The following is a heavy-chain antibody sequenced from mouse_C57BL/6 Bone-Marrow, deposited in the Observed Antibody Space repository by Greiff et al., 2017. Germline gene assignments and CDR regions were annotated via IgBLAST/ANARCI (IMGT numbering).Heavy chain of an antibody. CDR3: ARYYGSSSYWYFDV. CDR2: INPNNGGT. J-gene: IGHJ1*03. D-gene: IGHD1-1*01. CDR1: GYTFTDYN. Sequence: VQLQQSGPELVKPGASVKIPCKASGYTFTDYNMAWVKQSHGKSLEWIGDINPNNGGTIYNQKFKGKATLTVDKSSSTAYMELRSLTSEDTAVYYCARYYGSSSYWYFDVWGTGTTVTVSS. V-gene: IGHV1-18*01.